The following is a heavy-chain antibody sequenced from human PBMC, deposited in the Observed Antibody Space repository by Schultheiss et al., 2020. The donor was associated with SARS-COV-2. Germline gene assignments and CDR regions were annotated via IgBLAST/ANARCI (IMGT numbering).Heavy chain of an antibody. Sequence: GGSLRLSCAASGFTFSSYGMHWVRQAPGKGLEWVSAISGSGGSTYYADSVKGRFTISRDNSKNTLYLQMNSLRAEDTAVYYCARAVAGHNYYYYYYMDVWGKGTTVTVSS. CDR1: GFTFSSYG. D-gene: IGHD6-19*01. CDR3: ARAVAGHNYYYYYYMDV. J-gene: IGHJ6*03. V-gene: IGHV3-23*01. CDR2: ISGSGGST.